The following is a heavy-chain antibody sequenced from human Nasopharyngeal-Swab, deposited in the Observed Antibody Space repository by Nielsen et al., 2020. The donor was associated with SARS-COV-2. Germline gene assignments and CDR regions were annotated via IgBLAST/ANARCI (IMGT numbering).Heavy chain of an antibody. V-gene: IGHV3-48*02. Sequence: GESLKISCAASGFAFTDYSMDWVRQAPGKGLEWVSYITSSSSNRYYADSVKGRFTVSRDNAKNSLYLQMSSLRDEDTAVYYCVREFEATGATYLDYWGLGTLVTVSS. D-gene: IGHD1-26*01. J-gene: IGHJ4*02. CDR1: GFAFTDYS. CDR2: ITSSSSNR. CDR3: VREFEATGATYLDY.